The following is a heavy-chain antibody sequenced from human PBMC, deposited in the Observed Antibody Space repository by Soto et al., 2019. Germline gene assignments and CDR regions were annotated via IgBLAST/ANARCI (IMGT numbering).Heavy chain of an antibody. CDR2: MNPNSGNT. V-gene: IGHV1-8*01. D-gene: IGHD3-10*01. Sequence: GASGKVSCKAFGYSFISYDINWVRQATGQGLEWMGWMNPNSGNTGYAQKFQGRVTITRDTSASTAYMELSSLRSEDKAVYYCARIIGPWGQGTLVTVSS. CDR3: ARIIGP. J-gene: IGHJ5*02. CDR1: GYSFISYD.